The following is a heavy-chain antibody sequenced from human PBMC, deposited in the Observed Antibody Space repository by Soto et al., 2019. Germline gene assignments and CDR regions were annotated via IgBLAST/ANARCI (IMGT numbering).Heavy chain of an antibody. J-gene: IGHJ6*02. Sequence: SPTLSLTCTVSGGSISSYYWSWIRQPPGKGLEWIGYIYYSGSTNYNPSLKSRVTISVDTSKNQFSLKLSSVTAADTAVYYCARDGRRFGEQKTYYYYGMDVWGQGTTVTVSS. CDR2: IYYSGST. D-gene: IGHD3-10*01. CDR1: GGSISSYY. CDR3: ARDGRRFGEQKTYYYYGMDV. V-gene: IGHV4-59*01.